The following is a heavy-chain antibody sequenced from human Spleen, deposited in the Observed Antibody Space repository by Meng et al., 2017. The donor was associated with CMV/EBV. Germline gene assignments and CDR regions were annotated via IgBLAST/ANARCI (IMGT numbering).Heavy chain of an antibody. CDR3: AKDRIAAAAGPTDY. Sequence: GGSLRLSCVASGFTFSSFGIHWVRQAPGKGLEWVGIIRYDGSNKNYGDAVKGRFTISRDNYRSTSYLDMTSLKPEDTAVYYCAKDRIAAAAGPTDYWGQGTLVTVSS. V-gene: IGHV3-30*02. J-gene: IGHJ4*02. D-gene: IGHD6-13*01. CDR2: IRYDGSNK. CDR1: GFTFSSFG.